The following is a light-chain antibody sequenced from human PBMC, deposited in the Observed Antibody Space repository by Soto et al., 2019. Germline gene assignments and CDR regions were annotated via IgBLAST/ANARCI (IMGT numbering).Light chain of an antibody. Sequence: QAVVTQPPSVSGAPGQRVTISCTGSSSNIGAGYDVHWYRQLPGTAPKLLIYVNRHRPSGVPDRFSGSKSGTSASLAITGLQAGDEADYYCQSYDSSLSTVVFGGGTKLTVL. V-gene: IGLV1-40*01. J-gene: IGLJ2*01. CDR3: QSYDSSLSTVV. CDR2: VNR. CDR1: SSNIGAGYD.